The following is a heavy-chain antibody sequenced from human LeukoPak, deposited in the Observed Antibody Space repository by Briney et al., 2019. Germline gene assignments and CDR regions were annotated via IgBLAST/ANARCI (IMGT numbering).Heavy chain of an antibody. CDR3: AKDPYCSSTSCFSYNWFDP. CDR2: ISGSGGST. V-gene: IGHV3-23*01. CDR1: GFTFRSYA. Sequence: PGGSLRLSCAASGFTFRSYAMSWVRQAPGKGLEWVSAISGSGGSTYYADSVKGRFTISRDNSKNTLYLQMNSLRAEDTAVYYCAKDPYCSSTSCFSYNWFDPWGQGTLVTVSS. D-gene: IGHD2-2*01. J-gene: IGHJ5*02.